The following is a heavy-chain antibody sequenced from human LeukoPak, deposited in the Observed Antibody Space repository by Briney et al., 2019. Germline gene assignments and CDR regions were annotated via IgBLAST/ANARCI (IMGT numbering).Heavy chain of an antibody. CDR3: ARESRHKYFDY. J-gene: IGHJ4*02. CDR1: GFTLSSYA. CDR2: ISYDGSNK. V-gene: IGHV3-30-3*01. Sequence: PGGSLRLSCAASGFTLSSYAMHWVRQAPGKGLEWVAVISYDGSNKYYADSVEGRFTISRDNSKNTLYLQMNSLRAEDTAVYYCARESRHKYFDYWGQGTLVTVSS.